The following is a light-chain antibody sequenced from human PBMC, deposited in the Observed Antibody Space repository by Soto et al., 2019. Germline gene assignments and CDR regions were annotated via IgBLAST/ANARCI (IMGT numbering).Light chain of an antibody. J-gene: IGKJ4*01. CDR3: QERNRWPRGT. CDR1: QSVSVN. Sequence: VVRTHSPATLSFSPGESATLSCRASQSVSVNFAWYQQKPGQAPRPLIYSASDRAPGIPARFSGRGSGTYFTLTISSLEPEDFAVYYCQERNRWPRGTFGGGTKVDIK. V-gene: IGKV3-11*01. CDR2: SAS.